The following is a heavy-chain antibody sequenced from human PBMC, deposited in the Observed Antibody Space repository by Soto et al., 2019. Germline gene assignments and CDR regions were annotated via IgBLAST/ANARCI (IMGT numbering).Heavy chain of an antibody. CDR1: GGSISTSYYY. Sequence: SETLSLTCTVSGGSISTSYYYWGWIRQSPGKGLEWIGAIYYTGTTYYNPPLQSRATISVDTSKNQFSLKMSSVTAADTAVYFCARQAGAFGYYMDVWGKGPTVTVSS. J-gene: IGHJ6*03. D-gene: IGHD3-16*01. V-gene: IGHV4-39*01. CDR3: ARQAGAFGYYMDV. CDR2: IYYTGTT.